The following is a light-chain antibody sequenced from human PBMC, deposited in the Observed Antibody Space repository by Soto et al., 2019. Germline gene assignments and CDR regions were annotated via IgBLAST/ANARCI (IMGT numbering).Light chain of an antibody. Sequence: IQMTHSPSSLSASVGDRVTLTCQASHDIRDHLNWYQQKPGKPPKLLIYDASNLQTGVPSRFSGSGSGTDFTFTISRLQPEDIATYYCQQYENLPTFGQGTRLEIK. J-gene: IGKJ5*01. CDR1: HDIRDH. CDR3: QQYENLPT. V-gene: IGKV1-33*01. CDR2: DAS.